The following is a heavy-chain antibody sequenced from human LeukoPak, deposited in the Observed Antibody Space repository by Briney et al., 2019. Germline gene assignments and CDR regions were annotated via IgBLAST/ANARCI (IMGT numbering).Heavy chain of an antibody. CDR3: AREWDYYDSSGYFNGYFDY. CDR2: ISAYNGNT. J-gene: IGHJ4*02. Sequence: ASVKVSCKASGYTFTSYGISWVRQAPGQGLEWMGWISAYNGNTNYAQKLQGRVTMTTDTSTSTAYMELRSLRSDDTAVYYCAREWDYYDSSGYFNGYFDYWGQGTLVTVPS. CDR1: GYTFTSYG. V-gene: IGHV1-18*01. D-gene: IGHD3-22*01.